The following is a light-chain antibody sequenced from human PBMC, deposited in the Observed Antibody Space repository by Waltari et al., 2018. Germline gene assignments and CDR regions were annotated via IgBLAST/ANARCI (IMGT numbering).Light chain of an antibody. CDR3: QSYDSTLIAWV. Sequence: QFVLTQPPSVSGAPGHRVTISCTGSSSNIGAAYDVHWYKQLPGAAHQVVIPRTTKRPSGVPDRCFGSNSGTSASLVITGLQAEDEADYYCQSYDSTLIAWVFGGGTRVTVL. CDR2: RTT. J-gene: IGLJ3*02. CDR1: SSNIGAAYD. V-gene: IGLV1-40*01.